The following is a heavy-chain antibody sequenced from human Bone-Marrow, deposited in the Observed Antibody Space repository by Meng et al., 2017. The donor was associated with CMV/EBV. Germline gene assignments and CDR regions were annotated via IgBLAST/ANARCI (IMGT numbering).Heavy chain of an antibody. V-gene: IGHV4-61*03. Sequence: SETLSLTCTVSGGSVNSGSYYWNWIRQPPGKGLEWIGYIYYSGSTNYNTSLKSRVTISVDTSKNHFSLKLSSVTAADTAMYYCARVSGWGFDPWGQGTLVTVSS. CDR1: GGSVNSGSYY. CDR3: ARVSGWGFDP. D-gene: IGHD1-26*01. J-gene: IGHJ5*02. CDR2: IYYSGST.